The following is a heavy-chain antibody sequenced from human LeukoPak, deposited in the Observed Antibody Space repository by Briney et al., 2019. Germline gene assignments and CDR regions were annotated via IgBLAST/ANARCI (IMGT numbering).Heavy chain of an antibody. J-gene: IGHJ4*02. CDR3: ASGSISNIVVVPAARRRENLPLDY. CDR1: GYTLTELS. CDR2: FDPEDGET. V-gene: IGHV1-24*01. Sequence: ASVKVSCKVSGYTLTELSMHWVRQAPGKGLEWMGGFDPEDGETIYAQKFQGRVTITADESTSTAYMELSSLRSEDTAVYYCASGSISNIVVVPAARRRENLPLDYWGQGTLVTVSS. D-gene: IGHD2-2*01.